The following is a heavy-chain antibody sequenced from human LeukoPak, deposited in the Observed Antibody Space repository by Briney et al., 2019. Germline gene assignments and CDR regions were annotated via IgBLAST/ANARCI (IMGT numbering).Heavy chain of an antibody. D-gene: IGHD5-24*01. J-gene: IGHJ3*02. Sequence: GGTLRLSCAASGFTFSSYAMSWVRQAPGKGLEWVSTISDSGSGGNTYYADSVKGRFTISRDNAKNSLYLQMNSLRAEDTAVYYCARSESRGDDAFDIWGQGTMVTVSS. V-gene: IGHV3-23*01. CDR3: ARSESRGDDAFDI. CDR1: GFTFSSYA. CDR2: ISDSGSGGNT.